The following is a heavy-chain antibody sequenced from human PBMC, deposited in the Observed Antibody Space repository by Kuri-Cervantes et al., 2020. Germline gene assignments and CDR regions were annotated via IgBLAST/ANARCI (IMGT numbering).Heavy chain of an antibody. D-gene: IGHD2-15*01. CDR1: GFTFSNYG. CDR3: AIGGLGYCSGGSCYSY. J-gene: IGHJ4*02. V-gene: IGHV3-48*04. Sequence: GESLKISCAASGFTFSNYGMHWVRQAPGKGLEWVSYISSSGSTIYYADSVKGRFTISRDNAKNSLYLQMNSLRAEDTAVYYCAIGGLGYCSGGSCYSYWGQGTLVTVSS. CDR2: ISSSGSTI.